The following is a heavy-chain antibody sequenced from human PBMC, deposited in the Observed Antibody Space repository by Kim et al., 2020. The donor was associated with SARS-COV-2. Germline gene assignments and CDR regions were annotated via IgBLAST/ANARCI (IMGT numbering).Heavy chain of an antibody. CDR3: ARGRNYFDY. J-gene: IGHJ4*02. Sequence: SQTLSLTCAISGDSISSNGVTWSWIRQSPSRGLEWLGRTYYRSKWYNEYGTSVKSRMTINPDTSKNQFSLQLNSVTPEDTAVYYCARGRNYFDYWGQGTL. V-gene: IGHV6-1*01. CDR2: TYYRSKWYN. CDR1: GDSISSNGVT.